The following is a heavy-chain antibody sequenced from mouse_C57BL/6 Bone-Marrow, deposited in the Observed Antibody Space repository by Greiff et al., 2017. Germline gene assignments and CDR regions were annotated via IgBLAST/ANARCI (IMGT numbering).Heavy chain of an antibody. J-gene: IGHJ2*01. D-gene: IGHD2-4*01. CDR2: ISSGSSTI. CDR1: GFTFSDYG. Sequence: EVKLQESGGGLVKPGGSLKLSCAASGFTFSDYGMHWVRQAPEKGLEWVAYISSGSSTIYYADTVKGRFTISRDNAKNTLFLQMTSLRSEDTAMYYCARDYDYAFGYWGQGTTLTVSS. CDR3: ARDYDYAFGY. V-gene: IGHV5-17*01.